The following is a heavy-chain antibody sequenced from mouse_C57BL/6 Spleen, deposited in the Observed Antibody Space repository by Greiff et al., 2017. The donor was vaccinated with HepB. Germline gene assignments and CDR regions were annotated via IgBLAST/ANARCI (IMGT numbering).Heavy chain of an antibody. V-gene: IGHV5-4*03. CDR1: GFTFSSYA. Sequence: DVMLVESGGGLVKPGGSLKLSCAASGFTFSSYAMSWVRQTPEKRLEWVATISDGGSYTYYPDNVKGRFTISRDNAKNNLYLQMSHLKSEDTAMYYCARGAFYGSSYEGYFDYWGQGTTLTVSS. D-gene: IGHD1-1*01. CDR2: ISDGGSYT. J-gene: IGHJ2*01. CDR3: ARGAFYGSSYEGYFDY.